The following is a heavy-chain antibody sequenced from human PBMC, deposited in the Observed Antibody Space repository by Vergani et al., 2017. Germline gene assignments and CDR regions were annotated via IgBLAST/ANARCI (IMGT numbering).Heavy chain of an antibody. V-gene: IGHV5-51*03. CDR1: GYSITNYW. Sequence: EVQLVQSGAEVKKPGESLKISCQGSGYSITNYWIAWVRQRPGKGLEWMGIIYAGDSDVRYSPSFQGQVTMSVDKSLSTAYLQWSSLKASDTATYYCAKTHDFSSLYYSYNGFDPWGQGTQVTVAS. CDR2: IYAGDSDV. D-gene: IGHD3-3*01. CDR3: AKTHDFSSLYYSYNGFDP. J-gene: IGHJ5*02.